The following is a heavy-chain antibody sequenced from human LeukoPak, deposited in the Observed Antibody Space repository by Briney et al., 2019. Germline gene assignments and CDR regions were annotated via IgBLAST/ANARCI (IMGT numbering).Heavy chain of an antibody. V-gene: IGHV4-31*03. J-gene: IGHJ3*02. CDR3: ARARVGCTNYAFDI. CDR2: IYYSGIT. Sequence: PSQTLSLTCSVSGGSISTGAYYWSWIRQLPGKGLEWIGYIYYSGITYYNPSLKTRVIISLDTSKDQFSLELTSATDADTAVYYCARARVGCTNYAFDIWGQGTTVTVSS. D-gene: IGHD2-8*01. CDR1: GGSISTGAYY.